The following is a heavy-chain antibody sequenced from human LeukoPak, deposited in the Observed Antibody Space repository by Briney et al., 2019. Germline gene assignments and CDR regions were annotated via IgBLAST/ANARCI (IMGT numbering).Heavy chain of an antibody. V-gene: IGHV4-31*03. Sequence: SETLSLTCTVSGGSISSGGYYWSWIRQHPGKGLEWIGYIYYSGSTYYNPSLKSRVTISVDTSKNQFSLKLSSVTAADTAVYYCARGPAFDKGSNAFDIWGQGTMVTVSS. J-gene: IGHJ3*02. CDR2: IYYSGST. D-gene: IGHD3-16*01. CDR3: ARGPAFDKGSNAFDI. CDR1: GGSISSGGYY.